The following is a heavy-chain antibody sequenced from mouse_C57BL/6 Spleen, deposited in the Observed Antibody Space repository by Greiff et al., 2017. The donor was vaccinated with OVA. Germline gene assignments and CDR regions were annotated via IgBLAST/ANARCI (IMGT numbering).Heavy chain of an antibody. CDR1: GYTFTDYY. Sequence: QVQLQQSGAELVRPGASVKLSCKASGYTFTDYYINWVKQRPGQGLEWIARIYPGSGNTYYNEKFKGKATLTAEKSSSTDYMQLSSLTSEDSAVYFCARGETYYSNYDAMDYWGQGTSVTVSS. CDR3: ARGETYYSNYDAMDY. CDR2: IYPGSGNT. J-gene: IGHJ4*01. D-gene: IGHD2-5*01. V-gene: IGHV1-76*01.